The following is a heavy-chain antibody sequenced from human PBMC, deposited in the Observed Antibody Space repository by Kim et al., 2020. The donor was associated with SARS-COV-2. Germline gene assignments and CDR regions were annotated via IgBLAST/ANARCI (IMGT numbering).Heavy chain of an antibody. Sequence: SLRSRVTISVDTSKNQFSLKLSSVTAADTAVYYCARGPAAAGTDYYGMDVWGQGTTVTVSS. V-gene: IGHV4-59*09. D-gene: IGHD6-13*01. CDR3: ARGPAAAGTDYYGMDV. J-gene: IGHJ6*02.